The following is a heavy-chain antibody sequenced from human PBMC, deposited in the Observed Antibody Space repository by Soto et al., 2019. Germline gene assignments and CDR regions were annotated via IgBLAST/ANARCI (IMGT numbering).Heavy chain of an antibody. V-gene: IGHV1-18*01. CDR3: ARDRTVVIDY. D-gene: IGHD4-17*01. CDR1: GYTFTSYG. Sequence: QVQLVQSGAEVKKPGASVKVSCKASGYTFTSYGISWVRQAPGQGLEWMGWINAYNGNTNYAQKRXGXXXMXXDTSTSTAYMELRSLRSDDTAVYYCARDRTVVIDYWGQGTLVTVSS. CDR2: INAYNGNT. J-gene: IGHJ4*02.